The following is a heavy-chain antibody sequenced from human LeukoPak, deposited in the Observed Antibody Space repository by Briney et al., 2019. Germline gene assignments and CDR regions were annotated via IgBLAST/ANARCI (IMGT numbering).Heavy chain of an antibody. D-gene: IGHD3-10*01. V-gene: IGHV1-18*01. CDR1: GYTLTSYG. CDR2: ISAYNGNT. CDR3: ARDRFGSGSYYTFDY. J-gene: IGHJ4*02. Sequence: GASVKVSCKASGYTLTSYGISWVRQAPGQGLEWMGWISAYNGNTNYAQKLQGRVTMTTDTSTSTAYMELRSLRSDDTAVYYCARDRFGSGSYYTFDYWVQGTLVTVSS.